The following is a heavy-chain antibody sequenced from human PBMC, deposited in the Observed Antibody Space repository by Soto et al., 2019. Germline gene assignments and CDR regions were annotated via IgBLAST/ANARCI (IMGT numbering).Heavy chain of an antibody. V-gene: IGHV1-58*01. D-gene: IGHD3-3*01. Sequence: GASVKVSCKASGFTFTSSAVQWVRQARGQRLEWIGWIVVGSGNTNYAQKFQERVTITRDMSTSTAYMELSSLRSEDTAVYYCAATIFGVEKARYYYYGMDVWGQGTTVTVSS. CDR2: IVVGSGNT. CDR3: AATIFGVEKARYYYYGMDV. CDR1: GFTFTSSA. J-gene: IGHJ6*02.